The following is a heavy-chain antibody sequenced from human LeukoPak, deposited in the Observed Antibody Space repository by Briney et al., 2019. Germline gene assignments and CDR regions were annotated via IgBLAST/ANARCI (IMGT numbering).Heavy chain of an antibody. Sequence: GGSLRLSCAASRFSFSSYGMHWVRQAPGKGLEWAAVIWYNGSNKKHADSVKGRFTISRNNSKNKLYLQMNSLRAEDTALYYCARDYCSGGSCYYFDYWGQGTLVTVSS. CDR2: IWYNGSNK. CDR1: RFSFSSYG. D-gene: IGHD2-15*01. V-gene: IGHV3-33*01. J-gene: IGHJ4*02. CDR3: ARDYCSGGSCYYFDY.